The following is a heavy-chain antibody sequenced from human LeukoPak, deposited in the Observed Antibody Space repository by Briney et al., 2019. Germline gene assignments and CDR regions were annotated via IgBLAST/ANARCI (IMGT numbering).Heavy chain of an antibody. V-gene: IGHV1-2*02. CDR3: ARSPVYYGSGEYYMDV. CDR2: VNPNSGGT. J-gene: IGHJ6*03. CDR1: GYTFTGSY. D-gene: IGHD3-10*01. Sequence: ASVTVSCKASGYTFTGSYMHWVRHAPGQGREWMGWVNPNSGGTNYAQKFQGRVTMTRDTSISTAYMELSRLRSDDTAVYYCARSPVYYGSGEYYMDVWGKGTTVTVSS.